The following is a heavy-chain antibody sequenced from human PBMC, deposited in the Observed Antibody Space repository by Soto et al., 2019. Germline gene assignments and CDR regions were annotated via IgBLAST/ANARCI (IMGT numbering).Heavy chain of an antibody. CDR2: IWYDGSNK. J-gene: IGHJ4*02. D-gene: IGHD3-16*01. Sequence: GGSLRLSFAASGFTFSSYGMHWVRQAPGKGLEWVAFIWYDGSNKYYADSVKGRFTISRDNSKNTLYLQMNSLRAEDTAVYYCAREIPIHVSDGFDYWGQGTMGTVSS. CDR1: GFTFSSYG. CDR3: AREIPIHVSDGFDY. V-gene: IGHV3-33*01.